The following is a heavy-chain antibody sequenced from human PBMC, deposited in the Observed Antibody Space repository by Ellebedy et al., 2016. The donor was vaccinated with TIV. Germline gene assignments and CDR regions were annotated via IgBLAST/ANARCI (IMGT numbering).Heavy chain of an antibody. V-gene: IGHV3-7*02. D-gene: IGHD3-22*01. Sequence: GESLKISCAASGFTFSSYLLSWVRQAPGQGLEWVANIKQDGSEKYYVDSVKGRFTISRDNAKHSLYLQMNRLRAEDTAVYYGARVYDSIDYWGQGTLVTVAS. J-gene: IGHJ4*02. CDR2: IKQDGSEK. CDR1: GFTFSSYL. CDR3: ARVYDSIDY.